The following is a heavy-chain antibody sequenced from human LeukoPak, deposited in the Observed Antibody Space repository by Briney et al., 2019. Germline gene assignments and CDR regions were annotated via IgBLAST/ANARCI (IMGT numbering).Heavy chain of an antibody. V-gene: IGHV4-39*01. D-gene: IGHD4-17*01. Sequence: SETLSLTCTVSGDSISSGGYHWTWIRQPPGKGLEWIGSIYYSGSTYYNPSLKSRVTISVDTSKNQFSLKLSSVTAADTAVYYCARPKIDYGDPNWFDPWGQGTLVTVSS. J-gene: IGHJ5*02. CDR1: GDSISSGGYH. CDR2: IYYSGST. CDR3: ARPKIDYGDPNWFDP.